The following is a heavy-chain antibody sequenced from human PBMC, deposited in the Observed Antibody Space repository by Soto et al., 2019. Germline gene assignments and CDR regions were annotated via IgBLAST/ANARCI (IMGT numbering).Heavy chain of an antibody. CDR2: IYYCGST. D-gene: IGHD3-22*01. J-gene: IGHJ5*02. CDR1: GGSISSGGYY. V-gene: IGHV4-31*03. Sequence: QVQLQESGPGLVKPSQTLSLTCTVSGGSISSGGYYWSWIRQHPGKGLEWIGYIYYCGSTYYNPSLKSRVTISVDTSKNQFSLKLSSVTAADTAVYYCARADDSSGYWFDPWGQGTLVTVSS. CDR3: ARADDSSGYWFDP.